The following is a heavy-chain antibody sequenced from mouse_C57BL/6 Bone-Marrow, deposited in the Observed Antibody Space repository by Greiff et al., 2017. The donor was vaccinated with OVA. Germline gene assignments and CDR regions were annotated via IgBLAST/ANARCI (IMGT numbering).Heavy chain of an antibody. J-gene: IGHJ4*01. CDR3: ARRYYYGSRGAMDY. D-gene: IGHD1-1*01. Sequence: EVKLQQSGPELVKPGASVKISCKASGYSFTGYFMNWVMQSHGKSLEWIGRINPYNGDTFYNQKFKGKATLTVDKSSSTAHMELRSLTSEDSAVYYCARRYYYGSRGAMDYWGQGTSVTVSS. CDR1: GYSFTGYF. V-gene: IGHV1-20*01. CDR2: INPYNGDT.